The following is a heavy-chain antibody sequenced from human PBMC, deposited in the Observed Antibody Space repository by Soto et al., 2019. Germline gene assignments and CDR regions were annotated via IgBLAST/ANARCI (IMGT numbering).Heavy chain of an antibody. CDR3: AGVVTGLFSSDFYGMDV. CDR2: IDPSDSYT. J-gene: IGHJ6*02. CDR1: GYSFTSYW. V-gene: IGHV5-10-1*01. D-gene: IGHD3-22*01. Sequence: GESLKISCKGSGYSFTSYWISWVRQMPGKGLEWMGRIDPSDSYTNYSPSFQGHVTISADKSISTAYLQWSSLKASDTAMYYCAGVVTGLFSSDFYGMDVWGQGTTVTVSS.